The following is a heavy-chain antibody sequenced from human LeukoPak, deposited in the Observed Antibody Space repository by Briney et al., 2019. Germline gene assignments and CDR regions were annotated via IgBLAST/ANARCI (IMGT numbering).Heavy chain of an antibody. D-gene: IGHD5-18*01. CDR3: ASGDTAMPGVNDAFDI. V-gene: IGHV1-2*02. CDR1: GYTFTGYY. J-gene: IGHJ3*02. CDR2: INPNSGGT. Sequence: ASVKVSCKASGYTFTGYYMHWVRQAPGQGLEWMGWINPNSGGTNYAQKFQGRVTMTRDTSISTAYMELSRLRSDDTAVYYCASGDTAMPGVNDAFDIWGQGTMVTVSS.